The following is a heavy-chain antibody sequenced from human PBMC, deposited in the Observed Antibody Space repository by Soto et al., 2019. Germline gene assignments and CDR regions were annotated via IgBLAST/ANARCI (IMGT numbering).Heavy chain of an antibody. V-gene: IGHV4-31*03. CDR1: GGSISSGGYY. J-gene: IGHJ1*01. CDR3: ARRGMAAAGTGYFQH. D-gene: IGHD6-13*01. CDR2: IYYSGST. Sequence: QVQLQESGPGLVKPSQTLSLTCTVSGGSISSGGYYWSWIRQHPGKGLEWIGYIYYSGSTYYNPSLKSRVTISVDTSKNQFSLKLSSVTAADTAVYYCARRGMAAAGTGYFQHWGQGTLVSVSS.